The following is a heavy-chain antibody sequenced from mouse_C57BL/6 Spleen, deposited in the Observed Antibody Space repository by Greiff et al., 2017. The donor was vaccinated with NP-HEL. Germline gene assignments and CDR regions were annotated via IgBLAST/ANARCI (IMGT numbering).Heavy chain of an antibody. J-gene: IGHJ3*01. CDR3: ARDSYYYGSSYVGTWFAY. V-gene: IGHV14-3*01. CDR2: IDPANGNT. D-gene: IGHD1-1*01. CDR1: GFNIKNTY. Sequence: VQLQQSVAELVRPGASVKLSCTASGFNIKNTYMHWVKQRPEQGLEWIGRIDPANGNTKYAPKFQGTATITADTSSNTAYLQLSSLTSEDTAIYYCARDSYYYGSSYVGTWFAYWGQGTLVTVSA.